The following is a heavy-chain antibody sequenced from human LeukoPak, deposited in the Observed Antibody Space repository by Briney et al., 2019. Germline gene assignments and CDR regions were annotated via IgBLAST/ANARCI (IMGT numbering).Heavy chain of an antibody. Sequence: GGSLRLSCAASGFTFSNYWMHWLRQVPGKGLVWVSRINSDGSSTSYADSVKGRFTISRDNSKNTLHLQMNSLRAEDTAVYYCAKTGFQWGYYFYYMDVWGKGTTVTVSS. CDR1: GFTFSNYW. D-gene: IGHD1-14*01. CDR3: AKTGFQWGYYFYYMDV. J-gene: IGHJ6*03. CDR2: INSDGSST. V-gene: IGHV3-74*01.